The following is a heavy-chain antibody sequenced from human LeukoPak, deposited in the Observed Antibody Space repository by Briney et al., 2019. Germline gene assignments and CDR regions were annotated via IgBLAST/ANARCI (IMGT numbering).Heavy chain of an antibody. J-gene: IGHJ4*02. D-gene: IGHD6-6*01. CDR3: ARARWQLVPYFDS. CDR1: GYTFTDYY. V-gene: IGHV1-2*02. CDR2: INPNSGGT. Sequence: ASVKVSCKASGYTFTDYYMHWVRQAPGQGLEWMGWINPNSGGTNFAQKFQGRVTMTRDTSISTAYMELGSLRSDDTAVYYCARARWQLVPYFDSWGQGTLVTVSS.